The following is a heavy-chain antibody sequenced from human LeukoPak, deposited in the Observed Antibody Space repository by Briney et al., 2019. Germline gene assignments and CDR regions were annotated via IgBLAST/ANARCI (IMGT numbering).Heavy chain of an antibody. CDR2: IYHSGRT. Sequence: SETLSLTCTVSGGSLSSYYWSWIRQPPGKGLEWIGEIYHSGRTNYNPSLKSRVTISVDTSKNQFSLKLSSVTAADTPVHYCARHARAPRGHYYDILTGYRFDYWGQGTLVTVSS. J-gene: IGHJ4*02. CDR3: ARHARAPRGHYYDILTGYRFDY. V-gene: IGHV4-34*01. D-gene: IGHD3-9*01. CDR1: GGSLSSYY.